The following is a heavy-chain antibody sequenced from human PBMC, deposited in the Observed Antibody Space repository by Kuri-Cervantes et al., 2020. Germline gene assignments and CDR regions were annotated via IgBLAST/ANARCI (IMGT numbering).Heavy chain of an antibody. Sequence: GESLKISCAASGFTFSSSGMYWVRQAPGKGLEWVAVISYDGSNKYYADSVKGRFTISRDNSKNTLYLQLSSLRAEDTAVYYCARVRTMVRGVITDKYYSFGMDVWGQGTTVTVSS. CDR1: GFTFSSSG. CDR2: ISYDGSNK. CDR3: ARVRTMVRGVITDKYYSFGMDV. J-gene: IGHJ6*02. D-gene: IGHD3-10*01. V-gene: IGHV3-30*19.